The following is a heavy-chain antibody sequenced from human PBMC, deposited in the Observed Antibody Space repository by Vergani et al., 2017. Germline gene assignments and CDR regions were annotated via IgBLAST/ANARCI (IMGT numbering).Heavy chain of an antibody. D-gene: IGHD3-10*01. CDR2: ISAYNGNT. Sequence: QVQLVQSGAEVKKPGASVKVSCKASGYTFTSYGISWVRQAPGQGLEWIGWISAYNGNTNYAQKLQGRVTMTTDTSTSTAYMELRSLRSDDTAVYYCARDHSGDLSSYYYYGMDVWGQGTTVTVSS. CDR3: ARDHSGDLSSYYYYGMDV. J-gene: IGHJ6*02. V-gene: IGHV1-18*01. CDR1: GYTFTSYG.